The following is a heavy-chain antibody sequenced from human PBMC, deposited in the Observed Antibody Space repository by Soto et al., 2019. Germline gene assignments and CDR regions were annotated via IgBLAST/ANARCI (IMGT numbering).Heavy chain of an antibody. CDR1: GGSISSSNW. D-gene: IGHD6-13*01. Sequence: PSETLSLTCAVSGGSISSSNWWSWVRQPPGKGLEWIGEIYHSGSTNYNPSLKSRVTISVDKSKNQFSLKLSSVTAADTAVYYCARARLIAAAGGSKYYYYYGIDVWGQGTKVTVSS. CDR3: ARARLIAAAGGSKYYYYYGIDV. CDR2: IYHSGST. V-gene: IGHV4-4*02. J-gene: IGHJ6*02.